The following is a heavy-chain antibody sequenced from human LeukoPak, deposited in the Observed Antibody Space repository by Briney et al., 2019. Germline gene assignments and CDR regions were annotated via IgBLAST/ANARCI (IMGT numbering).Heavy chain of an antibody. J-gene: IGHJ3*02. CDR1: GFTVSDNY. Sequence: PGGSLRLSCAASGFTVSDNYTSWVRQAPGKGLEWVSAISGGGSTYYADSVKGRFTISRDNSKNTLYLQMNSLRAEDTAVYYCAKNSVVVPAAIGSAFDIWGQGTMVTVSS. CDR3: AKNSVVVPAAIGSAFDI. D-gene: IGHD2-2*02. V-gene: IGHV3-53*01. CDR2: ISGGGST.